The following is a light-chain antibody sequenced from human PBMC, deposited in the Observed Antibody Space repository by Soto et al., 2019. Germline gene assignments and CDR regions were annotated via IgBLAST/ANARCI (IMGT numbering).Light chain of an antibody. CDR1: QSISRQ. J-gene: IGKJ1*01. V-gene: IGKV1-5*03. CDR2: QAS. CDR3: LQYQSYWT. Sequence: DIQMTQSPSTLSASVGERASISCRASQSISRQLAWYQQKPGKAPNLLIYQASNLETGVPSRFTGSGAETEFTLTIRSRQPYDLSTYYCLQYQSYWTFGQGTKVEVK.